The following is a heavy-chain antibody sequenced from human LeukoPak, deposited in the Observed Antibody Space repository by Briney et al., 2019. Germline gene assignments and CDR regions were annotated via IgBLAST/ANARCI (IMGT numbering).Heavy chain of an antibody. J-gene: IGHJ4*02. V-gene: IGHV4-59*01. D-gene: IGHD6-13*01. Sequence: SETLSLTCTVSGVSISSYHWTWIRQPPGKGLEWIGYIYYSGSTNYNPSLKSRVTISVDTSKNQSSLKLSSVTAADTAVYYCARVAAAGKYDYWGQGTLVTVSS. CDR1: GVSISSYH. CDR3: ARVAAAGKYDY. CDR2: IYYSGST.